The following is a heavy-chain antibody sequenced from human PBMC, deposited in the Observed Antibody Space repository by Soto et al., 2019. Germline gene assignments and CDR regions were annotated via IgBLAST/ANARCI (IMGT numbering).Heavy chain of an antibody. Sequence: RASVKVSCKASGGTFSSYTISWVRQAPGQGLEWMGRIIPILGIANYAQKFQGRVTITADESTSTAYMELSSLRSEDTAVYYCAKDSVIAVAATFDYWGQGTLVTVSS. CDR3: AKDSVIAVAATFDY. D-gene: IGHD6-19*01. CDR1: GGTFSSYT. J-gene: IGHJ4*02. CDR2: IIPILGIA. V-gene: IGHV1-69*04.